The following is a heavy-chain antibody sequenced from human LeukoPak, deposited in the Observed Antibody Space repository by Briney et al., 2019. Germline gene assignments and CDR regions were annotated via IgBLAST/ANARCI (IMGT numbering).Heavy chain of an antibody. CDR3: RGVEASPNKWFDP. Sequence: GGSLRLSCAASGFTVSANHMTWVRQAPGKGLEWVSVIYNDGNTYYADSVKGRFTISRDNTKNTLYLQMNRLRGDDTAVYYCRGVEASPNKWFDPWGQGTLVTVSS. J-gene: IGHJ5*02. CDR2: IYNDGNT. V-gene: IGHV3-53*01. CDR1: GFTVSANH. D-gene: IGHD5-24*01.